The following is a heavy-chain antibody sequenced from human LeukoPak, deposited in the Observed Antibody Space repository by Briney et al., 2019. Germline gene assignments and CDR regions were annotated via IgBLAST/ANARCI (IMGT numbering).Heavy chain of an antibody. Sequence: ASVKVSCKASGYTSTGYYMHWVRQAPGQGLEWMGWINPNSGGTNYAQKFQGRVTMTRDTSISTAYMELSRLRSDDTAVYYCAGNYGSGSYTFDYWGQGTLVTVSS. CDR2: INPNSGGT. V-gene: IGHV1-2*02. CDR1: GYTSTGYY. CDR3: AGNYGSGSYTFDY. J-gene: IGHJ4*02. D-gene: IGHD3-10*01.